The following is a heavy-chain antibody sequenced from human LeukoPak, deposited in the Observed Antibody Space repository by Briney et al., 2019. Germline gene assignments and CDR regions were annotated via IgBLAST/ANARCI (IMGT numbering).Heavy chain of an antibody. CDR2: IYYSGST. CDR3: ARRPRGFGELDY. J-gene: IGHJ4*02. V-gene: IGHV4-39*01. CDR1: GCSISSSSYY. D-gene: IGHD3-10*01. Sequence: SETLSLTCTVSGCSISSSSYYWGWLRQPPGKGLEWIGSIYYSGSTYYNPSLNSRVTISVDTSKNQFSLKLSSVTAAATAVYYCARRPRGFGELDYWGQGTLVTVSS.